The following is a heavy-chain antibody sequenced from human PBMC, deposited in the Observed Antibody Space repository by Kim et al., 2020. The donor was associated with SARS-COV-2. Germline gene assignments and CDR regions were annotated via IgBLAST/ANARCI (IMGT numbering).Heavy chain of an antibody. J-gene: IGHJ4*02. Sequence: TNDNPPPKRPVTMSVDTSKSQFSLKLSSVTAADTAVYYCARDDFLEPFDYWGQGTLVTVSS. CDR3: ARDDFLEPFDY. CDR2: T. D-gene: IGHD1-1*01. V-gene: IGHV4-4*07.